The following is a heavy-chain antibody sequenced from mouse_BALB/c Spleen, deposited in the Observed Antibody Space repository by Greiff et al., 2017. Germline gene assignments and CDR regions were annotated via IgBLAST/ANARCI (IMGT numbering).Heavy chain of an antibody. V-gene: IGHV6-6*02. CDR2: IRLKSNNYAT. Sequence: EVKLQESGGGLVQPGGSMKLSCVASGFTFSNYWMNWVRQSPEKGLEWVAEIRLKSNNYATHYAESVKGRFTISRDDSKSSVYLQMNNLRAEDTGIYYCAIYYDYDGRGMDYWGQGTSVTVSS. J-gene: IGHJ4*01. D-gene: IGHD2-4*01. CDR1: GFTFSNYW. CDR3: AIYYDYDGRGMDY.